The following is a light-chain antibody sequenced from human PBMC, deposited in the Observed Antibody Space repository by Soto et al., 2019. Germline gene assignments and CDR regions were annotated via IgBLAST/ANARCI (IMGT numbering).Light chain of an antibody. J-gene: IGKJ5*01. V-gene: IGKV3-20*01. CDR2: GAS. Sequence: EIVLTQSPGTLSLSPGERATLSCRASQSVSSNFLAWYQQKPGQAPRLLIYGASSWPSGIPDRFSGSGSGTDFTLAISRLEPEDFAVYYCQQYGTSPITFGQGTRLEIK. CDR3: QQYGTSPIT. CDR1: QSVSSNF.